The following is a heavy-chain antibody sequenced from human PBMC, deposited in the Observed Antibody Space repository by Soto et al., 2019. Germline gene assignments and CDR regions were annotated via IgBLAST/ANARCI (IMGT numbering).Heavy chain of an antibody. CDR1: GGSISSSNW. Sequence: QVQLQESGPGLVKPSGTLSLTCAVSGGSISSSNWWSWVRQPPGKGLEWIGEIYHSGSTNYNPSLKSRATISVDKSKNQFSLKLSSVTAADTAVYYCARGREVAVATNWFDPWGQGTLVTVSS. CDR3: ARGREVAVATNWFDP. V-gene: IGHV4-4*02. D-gene: IGHD6-19*01. J-gene: IGHJ5*02. CDR2: IYHSGST.